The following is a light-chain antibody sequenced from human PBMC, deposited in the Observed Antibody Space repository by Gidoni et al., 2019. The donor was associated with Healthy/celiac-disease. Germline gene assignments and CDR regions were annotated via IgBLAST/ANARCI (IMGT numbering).Light chain of an antibody. Sequence: DIVMTQSPDSLAVSLGERATINCKSSQSVLYSSNNKNYLAWYQQKPGQPHKLLIYCASTRESGVPDRFSCSGSGTDLTLTISSLQAEDVAVYYCQQYYSTPPMYTFGQGTKLEIK. J-gene: IGKJ2*01. CDR3: QQYYSTPPMYT. CDR1: QSVLYSSNNKNY. V-gene: IGKV4-1*01. CDR2: CAS.